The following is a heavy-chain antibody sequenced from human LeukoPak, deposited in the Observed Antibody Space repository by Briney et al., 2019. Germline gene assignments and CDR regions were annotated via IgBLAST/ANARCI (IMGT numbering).Heavy chain of an antibody. CDR3: ASGDYVWGSRFRFDY. V-gene: IGHV1-2*02. CDR1: GYTFTVYH. CDR2: INPNSGDT. D-gene: IGHD3-16*01. J-gene: IGHJ4*02. Sequence: ASVKVSCKASGYTFTVYHIHWVRQAPGQGLEWMGKINPNSGDTKCAQKFQGRVTMTRDTSISTAYMELSRLRSDDTAVYYCASGDYVWGSRFRFDYWGQGTLVTVSS.